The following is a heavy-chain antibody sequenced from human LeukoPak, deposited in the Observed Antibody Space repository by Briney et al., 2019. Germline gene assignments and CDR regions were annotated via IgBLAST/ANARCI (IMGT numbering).Heavy chain of an antibody. D-gene: IGHD2-2*02. CDR1: GYTFTGYY. Sequence: ASVKVSCKASGYTFTGYYMHWVRQAPGQGLEWMGWINPNSGGTNYAQKFQGRVTMTRDTSISTAYMELSRLRSDDTAVYYCARYCSSTSCYNPDAFDIWGQGTMVTVSS. CDR2: INPNSGGT. V-gene: IGHV1-2*02. CDR3: ARYCSSTSCYNPDAFDI. J-gene: IGHJ3*02.